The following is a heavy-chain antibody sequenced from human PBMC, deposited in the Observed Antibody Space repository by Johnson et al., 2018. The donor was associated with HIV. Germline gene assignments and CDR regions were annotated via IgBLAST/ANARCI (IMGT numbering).Heavy chain of an antibody. Sequence: VQLVESGGGLVQPGGSLRLSCAASGFTVSSNYMTWVRQAPGKRLEWVSVIYSGGTTYNADSVKGRFTISRDNSKNTLYLQMNSLRAEDTAVYYCARVGGPPKLAFDIWGQGTMVTVSS. CDR2: IYSGGTT. CDR3: ARVGGPPKLAFDI. V-gene: IGHV3-66*01. J-gene: IGHJ3*02. D-gene: IGHD3-16*01. CDR1: GFTVSSNY.